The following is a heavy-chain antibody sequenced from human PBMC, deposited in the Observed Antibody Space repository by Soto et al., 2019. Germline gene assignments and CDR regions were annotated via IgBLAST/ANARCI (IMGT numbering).Heavy chain of an antibody. CDR3: ARGFTIGWYTYYFDL. D-gene: IGHD6-19*01. J-gene: IGHJ4*02. V-gene: IGHV4-34*01. Sequence: SETLSLTCAVYGGSFRGYYWSWIRQPPGKGLEWIGEINHSGSTNYNSSLKSRVTISVDTSKNQFSLKLNSVTAADTAVYYCARGFTIGWYTYYFDLWGQGPLVTVSS. CDR1: GGSFRGYY. CDR2: INHSGST.